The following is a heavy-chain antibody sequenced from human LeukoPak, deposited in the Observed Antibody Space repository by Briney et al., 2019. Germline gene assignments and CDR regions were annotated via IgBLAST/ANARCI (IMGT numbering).Heavy chain of an antibody. J-gene: IGHJ1*01. D-gene: IGHD4-17*01. Sequence: PGGSLTLTFAACRFTFISCAMNWVRQPGGRELDGVGAMGGNGGSTYYADSVKGRFTISRDNSKNTLYLQMNSLRAEDTAVYYCAKSTVTPGFFQLLREYFQHWGQGTLVTVSS. V-gene: IGHV3-23*01. CDR3: AKSTVTPGFFQLLREYFQH. CDR1: RFTFISCA. CDR2: MGGNGGST.